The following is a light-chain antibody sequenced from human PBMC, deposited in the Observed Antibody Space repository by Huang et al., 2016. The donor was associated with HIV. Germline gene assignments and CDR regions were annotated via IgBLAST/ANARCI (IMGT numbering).Light chain of an antibody. V-gene: IGKV1-5*03. J-gene: IGKJ3*01. Sequence: DIQMTQSPSTLSAAIGDRVTITWRASQSVSTRFAWYQQKPGEAPRLLIQEAFSLERGVPSRCSGSVSATEFTLTISSLQPDDAATYSCQQYNTFTFGPGTKVDI. CDR1: QSVSTR. CDR3: QQYNTFT. CDR2: EAF.